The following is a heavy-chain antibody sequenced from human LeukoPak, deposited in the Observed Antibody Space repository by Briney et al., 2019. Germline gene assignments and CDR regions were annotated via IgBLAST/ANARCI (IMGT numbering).Heavy chain of an antibody. CDR3: ARGTYYYDSSGYYYFDY. CDR1: GDSISSYY. V-gene: IGHV4-59*01. D-gene: IGHD3-22*01. J-gene: IGHJ4*02. Sequence: SETLSLTCTVSGDSISSYYWSWIRPPPGKGLEWIGYIYYSGSTNYNPSLKSRVTISVDTSKNQFSLKLSSVTAADTAVYYCARGTYYYDSSGYYYFDYWGQGTLVTVSS. CDR2: IYYSGST.